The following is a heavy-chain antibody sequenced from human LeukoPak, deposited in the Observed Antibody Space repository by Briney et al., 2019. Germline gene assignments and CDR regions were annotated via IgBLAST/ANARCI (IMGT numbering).Heavy chain of an antibody. CDR2: ISSNGGST. D-gene: IGHD4-17*01. CDR1: GFTFSSYA. V-gene: IGHV3-64*01. J-gene: IGHJ4*02. CDR3: ASSYGDPYFDY. Sequence: GGSLRLSCAASGFTFSSYAMHWVRQAPGKGLEYVSAISSNGGSTYYANSVKGRFTISRDNSKNTLYLQMGSLRADDVAVYYCASSYGDPYFDYWGQGTLVTVSS.